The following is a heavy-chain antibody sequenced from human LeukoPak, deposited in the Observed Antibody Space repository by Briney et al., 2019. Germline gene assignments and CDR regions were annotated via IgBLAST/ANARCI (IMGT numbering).Heavy chain of an antibody. CDR2: ITGSTGTT. Sequence: PGGSLRLSCAASGFTFGSYAMNWVRQAPGKGLEWVSAITGSTGTTYYADSVKGRSTVSRDNSKNTLYLQVNSLRAEDTAVYYCAREGSDNSGYDLDFWGQGTLVTVSS. CDR3: AREGSDNSGYDLDF. J-gene: IGHJ4*02. V-gene: IGHV3-23*01. CDR1: GFTFGSYA. D-gene: IGHD3-9*01.